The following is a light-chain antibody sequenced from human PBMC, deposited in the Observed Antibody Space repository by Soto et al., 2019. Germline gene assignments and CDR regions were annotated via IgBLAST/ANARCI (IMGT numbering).Light chain of an antibody. CDR3: QQYYSTPWT. Sequence: VMTQSPDSLAVSLGERATINCKSSQSVLYSSNNKNYLTWYQQKPGQPPKLLIYWASTRESGVPDRFSGSGSVTDFTLTISSLEAEDVAVYYCQQYYSTPWTFGQGTKVEIK. J-gene: IGKJ1*01. CDR1: QSVLYSSNNKNY. CDR2: WAS. V-gene: IGKV4-1*01.